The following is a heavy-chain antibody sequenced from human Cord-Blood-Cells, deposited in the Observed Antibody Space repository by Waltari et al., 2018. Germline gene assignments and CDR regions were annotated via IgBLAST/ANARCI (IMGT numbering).Heavy chain of an antibody. D-gene: IGHD5-18*01. V-gene: IGHV4-38-2*01. CDR1: GYSISSGYY. CDR2: NYHSGGT. CDR3: ASNRGYSYGRHDAFDI. J-gene: IGHJ3*02. Sequence: QVQLQESGPGLVKPSETLSLTCAVLGYSISSGYYWGWIRQPPGKGLEWIGSNYHSGGTYYNPSLKSRVTISVDTSKNQFSLKLSSVTGADTAVYYCASNRGYSYGRHDAFDIWGQGTMVTVSS.